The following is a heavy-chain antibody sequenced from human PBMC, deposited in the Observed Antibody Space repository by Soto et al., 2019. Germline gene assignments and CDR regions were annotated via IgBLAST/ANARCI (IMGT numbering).Heavy chain of an antibody. V-gene: IGHV1-3*01. CDR1: GYTFINYA. CDR2: INAGNGDT. J-gene: IGHJ5*02. D-gene: IGHD4-17*01. Sequence: ASVKASCKASGYTFINYAIHWVRQAPGQRLEWMGWINAGNGDTKYSQKFQGRVTITRDTSANTAYMELSSLRSEDTAVYYCATTVTTSWFDPWGQGTLVTVSS. CDR3: ATTVTTSWFDP.